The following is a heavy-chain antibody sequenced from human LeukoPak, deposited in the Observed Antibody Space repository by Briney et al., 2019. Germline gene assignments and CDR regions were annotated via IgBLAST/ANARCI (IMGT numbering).Heavy chain of an antibody. Sequence: PSETLSLTCAVYGGSFSGYYWTWIRQTPEKGLEWIGEMNPSGSTSYNPSLKSRVTISVDTPKNQFSLKLSSVTAADMAVYYCARGRQDVTMIVVVMTAVSYYLDVWGKGTTVTVS. CDR2: MNPSGST. CDR3: ARGRQDVTMIVVVMTAVSYYLDV. CDR1: GGSFSGYY. J-gene: IGHJ6*03. D-gene: IGHD3-22*01. V-gene: IGHV4-34*01.